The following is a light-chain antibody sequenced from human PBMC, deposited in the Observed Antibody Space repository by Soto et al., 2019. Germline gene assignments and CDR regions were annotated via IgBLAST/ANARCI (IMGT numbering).Light chain of an antibody. V-gene: IGKV1-9*01. J-gene: IGKJ5*01. Sequence: DIQLTQSPSFLSASVGDRVTITCRASQGISSYLAWYQQKPGKAPELLIYAASTLQSGFPSRFSGSGSGTEFTLTISSLQPEDFATYCCQQLNSYPITFGQGTRLEIK. CDR3: QQLNSYPIT. CDR2: AAS. CDR1: QGISSY.